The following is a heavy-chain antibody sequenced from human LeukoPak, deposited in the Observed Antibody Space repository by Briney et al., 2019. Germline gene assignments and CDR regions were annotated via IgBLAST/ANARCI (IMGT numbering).Heavy chain of an antibody. J-gene: IGHJ5*02. CDR1: GGTFSSYA. D-gene: IGHD3-9*01. CDR3: ASEALTIFRSWFDP. V-gene: IGHV1-69*05. Sequence: SVKVSCKASGGTFSSYAISWVRQAPGQGLEWMGGIIPIFGTANYAQKFQGRVTITTDESTSTAYMELSSLRSEDTAVYYCASEALTIFRSWFDPWGQGTLVTVSS. CDR2: IIPIFGTA.